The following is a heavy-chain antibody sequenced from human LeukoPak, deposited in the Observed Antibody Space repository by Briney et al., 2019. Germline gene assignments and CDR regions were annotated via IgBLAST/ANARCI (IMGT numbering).Heavy chain of an antibody. Sequence: GGSLRLPCAASGFTFSSYAMSWVRQAPGKGLEWVSAVSSSGTTTHNADSVEGRFSSSRDNSENTLFLHMNSLRVDDTAVYYCAKGDDSSGRNWFDSWGQGTLVTVSS. V-gene: IGHV3-23*01. J-gene: IGHJ5*01. CDR2: VSSSGTTT. CDR1: GFTFSSYA. D-gene: IGHD3-22*01. CDR3: AKGDDSSGRNWFDS.